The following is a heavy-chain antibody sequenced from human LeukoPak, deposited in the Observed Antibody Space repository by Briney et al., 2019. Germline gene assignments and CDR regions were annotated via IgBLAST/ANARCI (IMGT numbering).Heavy chain of an antibody. J-gene: IGHJ4*02. CDR3: AREVAGGNDY. V-gene: IGHV3-30*02. D-gene: IGHD3-16*01. Sequence: AGGSLRLSCAASGFTFSSYGMHWVRQAPGKGLEWVAFIRYDGSNKYYADSVKGRFTISRDNAKNTLYLQMNSLRAEDTAVYYCAREVAGGNDYWGQGTLVTVSS. CDR1: GFTFSSYG. CDR2: IRYDGSNK.